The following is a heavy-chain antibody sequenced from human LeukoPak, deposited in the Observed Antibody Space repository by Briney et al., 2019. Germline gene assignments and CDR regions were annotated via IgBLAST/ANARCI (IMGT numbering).Heavy chain of an antibody. CDR3: ARGRYTSGTSCYLDY. CDR2: ISSSGSTI. CDR1: GFSFSGYS. D-gene: IGHD2-2*01. J-gene: IGHJ4*02. Sequence: PGGSLRLSCAASGFSFSGYSMNWVRQAPGKGLEWVSYISSSGSTIYYADSVKGRVTISRDNAQNSLYLQMNSLRDEDTAVYYCARGRYTSGTSCYLDYWGQGTLVTVSS. V-gene: IGHV3-48*02.